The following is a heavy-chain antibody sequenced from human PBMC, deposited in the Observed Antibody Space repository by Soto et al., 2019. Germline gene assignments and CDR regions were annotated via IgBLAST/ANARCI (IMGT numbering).Heavy chain of an antibody. D-gene: IGHD1-7*01. J-gene: IGHJ6*02. CDR3: ARDPVTTITEATDGMDV. CDR1: GFTFT. Sequence: QDQLVQSGAEVKKAGASVKVSCKASGFTFTMHWVRQAPGQTLEWMGWINVVNGKTKYSQKFQGRLTITRDTSASTAYMELSSLRSEDTAVYYCARDPVTTITEATDGMDVWGQGTTVTVSS. V-gene: IGHV1-3*01. CDR2: INVVNGKT.